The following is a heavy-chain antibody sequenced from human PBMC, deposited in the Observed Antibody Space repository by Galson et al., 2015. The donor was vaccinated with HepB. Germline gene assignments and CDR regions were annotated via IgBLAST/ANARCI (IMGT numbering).Heavy chain of an antibody. D-gene: IGHD3-10*01. CDR3: ARGGGTMVRREIDY. CDR2: IYYSGST. CDR1: GGSISNYY. Sequence: SETLSLTCTVSGGSISNYYWSWIRQSPGKGLEWIGYIYYSGSTNYNPSLKSRVTISVDTSKNQFSLKLSSVTAADTAVYYCARGGGTMVRREIDYWGQGTLVTVSS. J-gene: IGHJ4*02. V-gene: IGHV4-59*08.